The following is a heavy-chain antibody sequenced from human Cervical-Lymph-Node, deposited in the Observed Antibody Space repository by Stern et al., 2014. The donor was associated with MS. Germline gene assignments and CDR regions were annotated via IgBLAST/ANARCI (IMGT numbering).Heavy chain of an antibody. D-gene: IGHD4-17*01. Sequence: QVQLQQWGTGLLKPSETLSLTCGVYGGSLSTNYWTWIRQSPGKVLEWIGEVNHAGTTNYQSTLMSRATISIDTSNNQFSLKLTSVTAADTAIYYCATEAFDFWGQGTLVTVSS. CDR2: VNHAGTT. CDR3: ATEAFDF. V-gene: IGHV4-34*01. CDR1: GGSLSTNY. J-gene: IGHJ4*02.